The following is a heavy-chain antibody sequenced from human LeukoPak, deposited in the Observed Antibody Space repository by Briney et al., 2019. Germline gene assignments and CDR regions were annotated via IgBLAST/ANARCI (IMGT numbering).Heavy chain of an antibody. V-gene: IGHV4-39*02. Sequence: PSETLSLTCTVSGGSITSSAYNWVWIRQPPGKGLEWIGSIYHSGDTYFNPSLKSRVTVSVDTSKNQFSLKLSSVTAADTAVYYCARAEGATAAGLYWGQGTQVTVSS. CDR2: IYHSGDT. CDR3: ARAEGATAAGLY. CDR1: GGSITSSAYN. J-gene: IGHJ4*02. D-gene: IGHD6-13*01.